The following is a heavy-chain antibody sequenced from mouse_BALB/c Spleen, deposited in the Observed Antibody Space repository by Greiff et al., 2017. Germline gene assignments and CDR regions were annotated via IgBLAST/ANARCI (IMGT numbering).Heavy chain of an antibody. CDR3: ANSTGSYAMDY. CDR1: GYTFSSYW. CDR2: ILPGSGST. Sequence: VKLQESGAELMQPGASVKISCKATGYTFSSYWIQWVKQTPGHGLEWIGEILPGSGSTNYNEKFKGKATFTADTSSNTAYMQLSSLTSEDAVVYYCANSTGSYAMDYWGKGTSVTVSS. V-gene: IGHV1-9*01. J-gene: IGHJ4*01. D-gene: IGHD4-1*02.